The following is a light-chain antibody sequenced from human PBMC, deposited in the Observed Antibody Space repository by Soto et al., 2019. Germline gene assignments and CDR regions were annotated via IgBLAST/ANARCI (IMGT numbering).Light chain of an antibody. CDR1: SSDVGGYNH. J-gene: IGLJ1*01. CDR2: EVT. Sequence: QAVLTQPASVSGSPGQSIIISCTGTSSDVGGYNHVSWYQHHPGKAPKRIIYEVTKRPSGVSNRFSGSKSGDTASLTISGLQAEDEADYYCSSHTASTTRIFGTGTKLTVL. V-gene: IGLV2-14*01. CDR3: SSHTASTTRI.